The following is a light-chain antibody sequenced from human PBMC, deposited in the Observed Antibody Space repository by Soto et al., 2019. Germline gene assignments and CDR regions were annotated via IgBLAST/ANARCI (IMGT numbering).Light chain of an antibody. CDR2: SNN. Sequence: QSVLTQPPSASGTPGQRVTISCSGSGSNIGSNTVDWYQQLPGTAPKLLIYSNNQRPSGVPDRFSGSKSGTSVSLAISGFQSEDEADYYCAAWDDSLNGRLFGTGTKVTVL. CDR3: AAWDDSLNGRL. CDR1: GSNIGSNT. V-gene: IGLV1-44*01. J-gene: IGLJ1*01.